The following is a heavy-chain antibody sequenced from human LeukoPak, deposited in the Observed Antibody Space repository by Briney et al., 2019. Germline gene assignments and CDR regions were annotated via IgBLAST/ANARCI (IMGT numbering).Heavy chain of an antibody. J-gene: IGHJ4*02. V-gene: IGHV3-23*01. D-gene: IGHD5-18*01. CDR1: GFTFSSYA. Sequence: GGSLRLSCAASGFTFSSYAMSWVRQAPGKGLAWVSAISGSGGSTYYADSVKGRFTISRDNSKNTLYLQMNSLRAEDTAVYYCAKDPGWSYGYGYWGQGTLVTVSS. CDR2: ISGSGGST. CDR3: AKDPGWSYGYGY.